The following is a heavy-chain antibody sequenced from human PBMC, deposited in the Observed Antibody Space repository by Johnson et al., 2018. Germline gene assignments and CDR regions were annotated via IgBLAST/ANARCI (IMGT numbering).Heavy chain of an antibody. CDR2: ISYDGSNK. V-gene: IGHV3-30-3*01. CDR3: ARSPPLSKDAFDI. D-gene: IGHD2-2*01. Sequence: QVQLVESGGGVVQPGRSPRLSCAASGFTFSSYAMHGVRQAPGKGLEWVAVISYDGSNKYYADYVKGRFIISRDNSKNTVYPQMNSLQAEDTAGYDCARSPPLSKDAFDIWGQGTMVTVSS. J-gene: IGHJ3*02. CDR1: GFTFSSYA.